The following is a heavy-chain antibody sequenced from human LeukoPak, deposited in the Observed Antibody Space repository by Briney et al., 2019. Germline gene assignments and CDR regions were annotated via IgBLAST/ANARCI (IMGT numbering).Heavy chain of an antibody. CDR1: GFTFRNAS. V-gene: IGHV3-15*01. CDR2: IKSKTDGGTT. Sequence: PGGSLRLSCVASGFTFRNASMSWFRQAPGKGLEWVGRIKSKTDGGTTDYAAPVKGRFIISRDDSKNIVYLQINSLTTEDTAVYFCACRDTTMVRVDYWGQGTLVTVSS. J-gene: IGHJ4*02. CDR3: ACRDTTMVRVDY. D-gene: IGHD5-18*01.